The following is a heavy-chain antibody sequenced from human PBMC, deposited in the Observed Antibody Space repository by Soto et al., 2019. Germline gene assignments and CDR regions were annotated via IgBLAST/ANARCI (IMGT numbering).Heavy chain of an antibody. CDR3: AKVDVRDHDYGDYDGVY. Sequence: GGSLRLSCVASGFTFSSYGMHWVRQAPGKGLEWVAVISYDGSNKYYADSVKGRFTISRDNSKNTLYLQMNSLRAEDTAVYYCAKVDVRDHDYGDYDGVYWGQGTLVTVSS. V-gene: IGHV3-30*18. CDR1: GFTFSSYG. J-gene: IGHJ4*02. D-gene: IGHD4-17*01. CDR2: ISYDGSNK.